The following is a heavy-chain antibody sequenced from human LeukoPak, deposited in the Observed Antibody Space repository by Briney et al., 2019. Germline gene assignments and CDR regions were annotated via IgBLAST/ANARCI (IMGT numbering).Heavy chain of an antibody. CDR1: GFTFGDHA. CDR3: TRGPIQLWIHNGMDV. D-gene: IGHD1-1*01. CDR2: IRSKAYRGTT. V-gene: IGHV3-49*04. J-gene: IGHJ6*02. Sequence: PGQSLRLSCRGSGFTFGDHAMSWVRQAPGKGLEWVGFIRSKAYRGTTEYAPSVKGSFTISRDDSISIYYLQMNRLITEDKAFYSCTRGPIQLWIHNGMDVWGQGTTVTVSS.